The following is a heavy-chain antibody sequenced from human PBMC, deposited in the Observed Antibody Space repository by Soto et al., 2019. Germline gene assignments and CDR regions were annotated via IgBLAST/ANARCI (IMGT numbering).Heavy chain of an antibody. CDR2: INPNSGGT. V-gene: IGHV1-2*04. CDR1: GYTFTGYY. Sequence: ASVKVSCKASGYTFTGYYMHWVRQAPGQGLEWMGWINPNSGGTNYAQKFQGWVTMTRDTSISTAYMELSRLRSDDTAVYYCARGGIAVVPDAFDIWGQGTMVTVSS. CDR3: ARGGIAVVPDAFDI. D-gene: IGHD6-19*01. J-gene: IGHJ3*02.